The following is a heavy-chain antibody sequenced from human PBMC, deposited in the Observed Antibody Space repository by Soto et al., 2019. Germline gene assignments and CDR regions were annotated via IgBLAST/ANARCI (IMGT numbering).Heavy chain of an antibody. V-gene: IGHV4-4*07. Sequence: SETLSLTCTVSGGSISSYYWSWIRQPAGKGLEWIGRIYTSGSTNYNPSLKSRVTMSVDTSKNQFSLKLSSVTAADTAVYYCAREGSYRIVVPAAIRVYGMDVWGQWTTVTVSS. CDR2: IYTSGST. CDR1: GGSISSYY. D-gene: IGHD2-2*02. J-gene: IGHJ6*02. CDR3: AREGSYRIVVPAAIRVYGMDV.